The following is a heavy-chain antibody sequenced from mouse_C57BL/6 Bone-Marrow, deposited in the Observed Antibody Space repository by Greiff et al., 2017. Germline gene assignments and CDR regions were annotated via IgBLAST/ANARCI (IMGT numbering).Heavy chain of an antibody. CDR3: ALTGTYYFDY. CDR2: IWSGGST. V-gene: IGHV2-2*01. J-gene: IGHJ2*01. CDR1: GFSLTSYG. Sequence: VQLQQSGPGLVQPSQSLSITCTASGFSLTSYGVHWVRQSPGKGLEWLGVIWSGGSTDYNAAFISRLSISKDNSKSQVFFKMNSLQADDTAIYYCALTGTYYFDYWGQGTTLTVSS. D-gene: IGHD4-1*01.